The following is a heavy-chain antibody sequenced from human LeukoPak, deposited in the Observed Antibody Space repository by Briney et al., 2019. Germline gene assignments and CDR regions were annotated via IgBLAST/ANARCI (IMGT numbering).Heavy chain of an antibody. Sequence: SQTLSLTCTVAGRSISSGSYYSRWIRQPAGKGLEWIGRIYTSGSTNYNPSLKSRVTISVDTTKNQFSLKLSSVTAADTAVYYCARGPLLYDILTGYDYWGQGTLVTVSS. CDR3: ARGPLLYDILTGYDY. CDR2: IYTSGST. V-gene: IGHV4-61*02. D-gene: IGHD3-9*01. J-gene: IGHJ4*02. CDR1: GRSISSGSYY.